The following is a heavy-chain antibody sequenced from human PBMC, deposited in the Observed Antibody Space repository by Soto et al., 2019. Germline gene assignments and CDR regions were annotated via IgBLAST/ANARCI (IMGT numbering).Heavy chain of an antibody. V-gene: IGHV1-2*02. CDR1: GYTFTGYY. CDR2: INPNSGGT. J-gene: IGHJ4*02. D-gene: IGHD5-12*01. Sequence: QVQLVQSGAEVKKPGASVKVSCKASGYTFTGYYMHWVRQAPGQGLEWMGWINPNSGGTNYAQKFQGRVTMTRYTSISTAYMELSRLRSDDTAVYYCARGRGYSGYDYHSGAAHSSNQGLLSADYWGQGTLVTVSS. CDR3: ARGRGYSGYDYHSGAAHSSNQGLLSADY.